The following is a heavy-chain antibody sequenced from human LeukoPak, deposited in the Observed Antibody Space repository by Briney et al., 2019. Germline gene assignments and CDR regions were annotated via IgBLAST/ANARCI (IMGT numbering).Heavy chain of an antibody. Sequence: GGSLRLSCAASGFTFRNYAMNWVRQAPGKGLEWVSSISGSGGTTYYADSVKGRFTISRDNSKNTLYLQMYSLRAEDTAVYYCARAPNFFDSSGYNPPAYYYYGMDVWGQGTTVTVSS. CDR3: ARAPNFFDSSGYNPPAYYYYGMDV. V-gene: IGHV3-23*01. J-gene: IGHJ6*02. CDR2: ISGSGGTT. D-gene: IGHD3-22*01. CDR1: GFTFRNYA.